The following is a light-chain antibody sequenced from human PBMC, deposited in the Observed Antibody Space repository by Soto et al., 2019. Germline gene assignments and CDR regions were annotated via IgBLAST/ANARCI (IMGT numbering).Light chain of an antibody. V-gene: IGKV1-39*01. J-gene: IGKJ2*01. CDR1: ESIDNY. CDR2: AAS. CDR3: QQSYSIPYT. Sequence: DIQMTQYPSSLSASVGDRVTITCRASESIDNYLSWYQQKPGKAPKVLIYAASSLESGVPSRFSGGGSGTDYTDYTLTISSLQPEDFVTYYCQQSYSIPYTFGQGTELEIK.